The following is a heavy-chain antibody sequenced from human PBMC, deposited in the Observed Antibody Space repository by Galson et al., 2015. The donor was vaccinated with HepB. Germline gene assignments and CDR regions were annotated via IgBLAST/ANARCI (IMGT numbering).Heavy chain of an antibody. J-gene: IGHJ3*02. CDR2: ISSSSSYI. CDR3: ARELGYDGFDI. CDR1: GFTFSSYS. Sequence: SLRLSCAASGFTFSSYSMNWVRQAPGKGLEWVSSISSSSSYICYADSVKGRFTISRDNAKNSLYLQMSNLRAEDTAVYYCARELGYDGFDIWGQGTLVTVSS. D-gene: IGHD5-12*01. V-gene: IGHV3-21*01.